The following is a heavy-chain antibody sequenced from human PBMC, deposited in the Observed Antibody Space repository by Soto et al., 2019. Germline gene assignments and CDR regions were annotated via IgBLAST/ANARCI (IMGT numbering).Heavy chain of an antibody. V-gene: IGHV2-26*01. CDR3: ARMGDYYDNAGDAFDL. J-gene: IGHJ3*01. Sequence: QVTLKESGPVLVKPTETLTLTCTVSGFSLSNARMGVSWIRQPPGKALEWLAHIFANDEESYNTSLRSRLTISRDTSKNQVVLTMTNMDPVDTATYYCARMGDYYDNAGDAFDLWVQGTRVTVSS. D-gene: IGHD3-22*01. CDR1: GFSLSNARMG. CDR2: IFANDEE.